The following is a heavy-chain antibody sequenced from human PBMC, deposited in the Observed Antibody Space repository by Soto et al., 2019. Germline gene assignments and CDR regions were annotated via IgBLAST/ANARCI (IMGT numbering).Heavy chain of an antibody. CDR1: GCTFSGYA. Sequence: GGSLRLSCAASGCTFSGYAMSWARQAPGMGLEWVSAISGSGGSTYYADSVKGRFTISRDNSKNTLYLQMNSLRAEDTVVYYCAKTGASSGYDYLPFDYWGQGTLVTVSS. V-gene: IGHV3-23*01. CDR2: ISGSGGST. D-gene: IGHD5-12*01. J-gene: IGHJ4*02. CDR3: AKTGASSGYDYLPFDY.